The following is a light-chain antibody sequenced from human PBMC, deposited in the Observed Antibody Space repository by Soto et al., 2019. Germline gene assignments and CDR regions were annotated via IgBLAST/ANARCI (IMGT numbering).Light chain of an antibody. J-gene: IGLJ2*01. CDR3: SSYTSSSTLLV. Sequence: QSVLTQPASVSGSPGQSITISCTGTSSDVGGYNYVSWYQQHPGKAPKLMIYEVSNRLSGVSNRFSGSKSGNTASLTISGLQAEDEADYYCSSYTSSSTLLVFGGGTKLTVL. CDR1: SSDVGGYNY. V-gene: IGLV2-14*01. CDR2: EVS.